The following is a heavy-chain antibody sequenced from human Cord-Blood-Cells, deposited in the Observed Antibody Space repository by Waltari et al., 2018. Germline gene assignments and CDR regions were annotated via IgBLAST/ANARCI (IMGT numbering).Heavy chain of an antibody. D-gene: IGHD2-8*02. CDR2: IIPIFGTA. Sequence: QVQLVQSGAEVKKPGSSVKVSCKASGGTFSSYAISWVRQAPGQGLEGMGWIIPIFGTANYAQKFQGRVTITADESTSTAYMELSSLRSEDTAVYYCARGGGYGGVRYNYYFDYWGQGTLVTVSS. CDR3: ARGGGYGGVRYNYYFDY. V-gene: IGHV1-69*01. CDR1: GGTFSSYA. J-gene: IGHJ4*02.